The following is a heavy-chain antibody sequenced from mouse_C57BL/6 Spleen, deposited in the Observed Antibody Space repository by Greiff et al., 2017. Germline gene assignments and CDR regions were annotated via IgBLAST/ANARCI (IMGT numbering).Heavy chain of an antibody. CDR1: GFNIKDDY. CDR2: IDPENGYT. J-gene: IGHJ3*01. V-gene: IGHV14-4*01. Sequence: VQLQQSGAELVRPGASVKLSCTASGFNIKDDYMAWVKQRPEQGLEWIGWIDPENGYTEYATKFQGKATITADTSFNTAYLQHSSLTSEDTAVYYTTHCTTLVADWGPGTLVTVSA. D-gene: IGHD1-1*01. CDR3: THCTTLVAD.